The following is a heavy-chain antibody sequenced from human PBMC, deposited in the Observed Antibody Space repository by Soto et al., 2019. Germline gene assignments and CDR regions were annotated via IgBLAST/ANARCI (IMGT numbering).Heavy chain of an antibody. V-gene: IGHV3-23*01. CDR3: ATVHNTSRSFDY. CDR1: GFTFNISA. Sequence: GGSLRLSCAASGFTFNISAMTWVRQAPGKGLEWVSTTGASGRTTYYAHSVKGRFTVSRDNSKNTLDLQMSSLRAEDTAVYYCATVHNTSRSFDYWGQGTLVTVSS. CDR2: TGASGRTT. D-gene: IGHD2-2*02. J-gene: IGHJ4*02.